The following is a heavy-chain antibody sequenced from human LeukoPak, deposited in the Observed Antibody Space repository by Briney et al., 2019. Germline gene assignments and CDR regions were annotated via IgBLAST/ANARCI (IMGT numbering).Heavy chain of an antibody. V-gene: IGHV3-64D*06. CDR2: ITSDGGSI. J-gene: IGHJ4*02. D-gene: IGHD3-10*01. Sequence: GGSLRLSCSASRFTSSNFNMHWGRQAPGQGLQFVSGITSDGGSIDYADSVRGRFTISRDNSKNTLYLRMTSLRVEDTALYYCVRGLYGLGWDYWGPGTLVTVSS. CDR1: RFTSSNFN. CDR3: VRGLYGLGWDY.